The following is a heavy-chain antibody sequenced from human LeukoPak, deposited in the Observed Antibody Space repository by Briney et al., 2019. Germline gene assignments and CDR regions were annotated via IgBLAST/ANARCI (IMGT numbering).Heavy chain of an antibody. CDR2: IYYSGST. D-gene: IGHD3-3*01. V-gene: IGHV4-39*01. CDR1: GGSVSSTSYY. Sequence: SETLSLTCTVSGGSVSSTSYYWGWIRQPPGKGLERIGSIYYSGSTYYNPSLKSRVTISVDTSKNQFSLKLSSVTAADTAVYYCARLYNFWSGYCDYWGQGTLVTVSS. J-gene: IGHJ4*02. CDR3: ARLYNFWSGYCDY.